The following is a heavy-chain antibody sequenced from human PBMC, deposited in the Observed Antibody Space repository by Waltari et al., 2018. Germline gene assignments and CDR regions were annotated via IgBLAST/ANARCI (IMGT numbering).Heavy chain of an antibody. CDR2: VDPEDVET. V-gene: IGHV1-69-2*01. J-gene: IGHJ6*03. CDR1: GYTFTDYY. CDR3: ATDPYSSTKYYYYYYMDV. D-gene: IGHD6-13*01. Sequence: EVQLVQSGAEVKKPGATVKISCKASGYTFTDYYMHWVQQAPGKGLEWMGRVDPEDVETIYAEKFQGRVTITADTSTDTAYMELSSLRSEDTAVYYCATDPYSSTKYYYYYYMDVWGKGTTVTVSS.